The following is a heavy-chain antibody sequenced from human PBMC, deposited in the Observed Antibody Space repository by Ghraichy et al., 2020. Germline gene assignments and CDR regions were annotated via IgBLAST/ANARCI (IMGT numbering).Heavy chain of an antibody. CDR2: ISSSSSYT. CDR1: GFTFSDYY. D-gene: IGHD3-10*01. CDR3: AALWFGELLFRGPTAFDI. J-gene: IGHJ3*02. Sequence: GGSLRLSCAASGFTFSDYYMSWIRQAPGKGLEWVSYISSSSSYTNYADSVKGRFTISRDNAKNSLYLQMNSLRAEDTAVYYCAALWFGELLFRGPTAFDIWGQGTMVTVSS. V-gene: IGHV3-11*06.